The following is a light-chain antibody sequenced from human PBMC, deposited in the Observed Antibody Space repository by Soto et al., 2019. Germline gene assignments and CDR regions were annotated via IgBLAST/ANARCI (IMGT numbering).Light chain of an antibody. CDR2: EGN. CDR3: CSYAGS. CDR1: SSDVGIYNL. V-gene: IGLV2-23*01. J-gene: IGLJ7*01. Sequence: QSVLTQPASVSGSPGQSITISCTGASSDVGIYNLVSWYQQHPGKAPKLIIYEGNKRPSGVSYRFSGSNSGNTASLTISGLQPEDEADYYCCSYAGSFGGGTQLTVL.